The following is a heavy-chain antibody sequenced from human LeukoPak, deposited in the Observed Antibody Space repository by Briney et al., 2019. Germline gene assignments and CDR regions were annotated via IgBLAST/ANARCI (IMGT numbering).Heavy chain of an antibody. Sequence: SDTLSLTCAVSGGSISSSNWWSWVRQPPGKGLEWIGEIYHSGSTNYNPSLKSRVTISVDKSKNQFSLKLSSVTAADTAVYYCARGDIVVVPAAIGSGDYYYYGMDVWGKGTTVTVSS. J-gene: IGHJ6*04. V-gene: IGHV4-4*02. CDR2: IYHSGST. CDR3: ARGDIVVVPAAIGSGDYYYYGMDV. D-gene: IGHD2-2*01. CDR1: GGSISSSNW.